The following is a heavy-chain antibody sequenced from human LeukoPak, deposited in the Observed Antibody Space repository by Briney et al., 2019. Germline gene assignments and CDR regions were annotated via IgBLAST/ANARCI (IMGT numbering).Heavy chain of an antibody. J-gene: IGHJ3*01. CDR1: GYTFTNYA. V-gene: IGHV1-18*01. Sequence: GASVRVSCKASGYTFTNYAFSWARQAPGQGLEWMGWISAYNGNTNYAQKLQGRVTMTTDTSTNTAYMELRSLRFDDTAVYYCARHFSSGWPLEALDVWGQGTLVTVSS. CDR2: ISAYNGNT. D-gene: IGHD6-19*01. CDR3: ARHFSSGWPLEALDV.